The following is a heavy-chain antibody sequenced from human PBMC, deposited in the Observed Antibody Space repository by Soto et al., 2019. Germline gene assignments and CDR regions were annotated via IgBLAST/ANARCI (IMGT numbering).Heavy chain of an antibody. CDR2: IIPLFGTA. V-gene: IGHV1-69*06. Sequence: QVQLVQSGAEVKKPGSSVKVSCKASGGTFSSYAISWVRQAPGQGLEWMGGIIPLFGTANYAQKFQGRVTITADKSTSTAYMELSSLRSEDTAVYYCAREANCTNGVCYAPLDYWGQGTLVTVSS. CDR3: AREANCTNGVCYAPLDY. J-gene: IGHJ4*02. CDR1: GGTFSSYA. D-gene: IGHD2-8*01.